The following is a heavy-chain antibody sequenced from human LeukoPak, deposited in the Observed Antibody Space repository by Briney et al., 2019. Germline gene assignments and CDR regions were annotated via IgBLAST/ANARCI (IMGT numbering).Heavy chain of an antibody. CDR1: GFTFSSYW. V-gene: IGHV3-7*01. D-gene: IGHD2-21*02. J-gene: IGHJ4*02. CDR3: AKDIVGGGDDY. CDR2: IKQDGSEK. Sequence: PGGSLRLSCAASGFTFSSYWMSWVRQAPGKGLEWVANIKQDGSEKYYVDSGKGRFTISRDNAKNPLYLQMNSLRVEDTAVYYCAKDIVGGGDDYWGQGTLVIVSS.